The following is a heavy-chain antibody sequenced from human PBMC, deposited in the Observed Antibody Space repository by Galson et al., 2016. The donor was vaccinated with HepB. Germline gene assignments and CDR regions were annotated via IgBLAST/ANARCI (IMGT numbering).Heavy chain of an antibody. CDR1: GFTFTTHG. CDR2: ISFDGGKQ. D-gene: IGHD7-27*01. J-gene: IGHJ4*02. CDR3: ARDYSYSSNWPGY. V-gene: IGHV3-30*03. Sequence: SLRLSCAASGFTFTTHGMHWVRQAPGKGLVWVADISFDGGKQHYADSVKGRFSISRDTSRVYLQMSSLTPADTGLYYCARDYSYSSNWPGYWGQGTLVIVSS.